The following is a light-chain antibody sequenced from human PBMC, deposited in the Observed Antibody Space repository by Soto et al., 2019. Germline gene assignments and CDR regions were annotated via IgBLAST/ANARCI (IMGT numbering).Light chain of an antibody. J-gene: IGLJ1*01. CDR2: EVT. CDR1: SSDVGGYKY. V-gene: IGLV2-8*01. CDR3: SSYAGSIL. Sequence: QAVVTQPPSASGSPGQSVTISCTGTSSDVGGYKYVSWYQQHPGKAPKLMIYEVTKRPSGVPDRFSGSKSGNTASLTVSGLQAEDEADYYCSSYAGSILFGTGTKVTVL.